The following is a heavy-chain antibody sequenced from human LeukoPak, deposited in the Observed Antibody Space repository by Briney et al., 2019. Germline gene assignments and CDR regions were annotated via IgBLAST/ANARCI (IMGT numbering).Heavy chain of an antibody. Sequence: SETLSLTCTVSGGSISSYYWSWIRQPPGKGLEWIGYIYYSVSTNYNPSLKSRVTISVDTSKNQFSLKLSSVTAADTAVYYCARVAVAFDPWGQGTLVTVSS. CDR3: ARVAVAFDP. V-gene: IGHV4-59*01. CDR1: GGSISSYY. D-gene: IGHD6-19*01. J-gene: IGHJ5*02. CDR2: IYYSVST.